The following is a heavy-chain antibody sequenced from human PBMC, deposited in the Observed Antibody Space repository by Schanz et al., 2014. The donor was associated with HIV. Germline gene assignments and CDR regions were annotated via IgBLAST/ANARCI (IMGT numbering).Heavy chain of an antibody. Sequence: QVQLVESGGGVVQPGRSLKLSCVASGFPFNSYGMHWVRQAPGKGLEWVAVISYDGTKKHYAGSVKDRFTISRDNAKNTLYVQIRSLRNEDTAVYYCVKGERIGYRIEVTGPTFDYWGQGTLVTVSS. CDR2: ISYDGTKK. D-gene: IGHD3-22*01. CDR1: GFPFNSYG. V-gene: IGHV3-30*18. CDR3: VKGERIGYRIEVTGPTFDY. J-gene: IGHJ4*02.